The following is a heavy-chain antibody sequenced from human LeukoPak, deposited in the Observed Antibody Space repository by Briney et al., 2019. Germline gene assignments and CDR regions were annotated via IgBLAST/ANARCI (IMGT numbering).Heavy chain of an antibody. D-gene: IGHD4-17*01. Sequence: GGSLRLSCAASGFIFSSYSMNWVRQTLGKGLEWISYISSGSGTTYYGDSVQGRFITSRDNAKNSLHLQMNSLRAEDTGVYYCAKDRGNDYGVFDYWGQGILVTVSS. CDR1: GFIFSSYS. CDR3: AKDRGNDYGVFDY. CDR2: ISSGSGTT. V-gene: IGHV3-48*01. J-gene: IGHJ4*02.